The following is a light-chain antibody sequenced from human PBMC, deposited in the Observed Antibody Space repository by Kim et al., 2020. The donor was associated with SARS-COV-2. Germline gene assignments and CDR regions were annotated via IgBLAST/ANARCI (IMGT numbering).Light chain of an antibody. CDR1: SSNIVAGYD. CDR2: GNS. CDR3: QSYDSSLSGSYV. J-gene: IGLJ1*01. V-gene: IGLV1-40*01. Sequence: VTISCSGSSSNIVAGYDVRWYQQLPGTAPKLRIYGNSNRPSGVPDRFSGSKSGTSASLAITGLQAEDEADYYCQSYDSSLSGSYVFGTGTKVTVL.